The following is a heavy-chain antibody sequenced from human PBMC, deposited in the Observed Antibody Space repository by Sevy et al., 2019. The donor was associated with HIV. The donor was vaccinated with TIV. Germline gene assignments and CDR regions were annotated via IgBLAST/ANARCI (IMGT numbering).Heavy chain of an antibody. V-gene: IGHV3-30-3*01. CDR1: GFTFSSYA. D-gene: IGHD6-19*01. Sequence: GGSLRLSCAASGFTFSSYAMHWVRQAPGNGLEWVAVISYDGSNKYYADSVKGRFTISRDNSKNTLYLQMNSLRAEDTAVYYCARDISVAGTPNYFDYWGQGTLVTVSS. CDR2: ISYDGSNK. CDR3: ARDISVAGTPNYFDY. J-gene: IGHJ4*02.